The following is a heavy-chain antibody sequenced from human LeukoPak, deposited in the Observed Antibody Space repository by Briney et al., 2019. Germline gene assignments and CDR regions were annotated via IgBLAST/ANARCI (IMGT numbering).Heavy chain of an antibody. J-gene: IGHJ4*02. CDR1: GGSISSSSYY. V-gene: IGHV4-39*01. D-gene: IGHD5-18*01. CDR2: IYYSGST. CDR3: ARLTKYSYGTYYFDY. Sequence: SETLSLTCTVSGGSISSSSYYWGWIRQPPGKGLEWIGSIYYSGSTYYNPSLKSRVTISVDTSKNQFSLKLSSVTAADTAVYYCARLTKYSYGTYYFDYWGQGTLVTVSS.